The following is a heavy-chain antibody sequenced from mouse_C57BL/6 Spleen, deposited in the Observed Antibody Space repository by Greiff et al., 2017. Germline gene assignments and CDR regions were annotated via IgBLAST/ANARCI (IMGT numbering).Heavy chain of an antibody. CDR2: IDPENGDT. CDR3: ATPIAY. V-gene: IGHV14-4*01. J-gene: IGHJ3*01. CDR1: GFNIKDDD. Sequence: EVQLQQSGAELVRPGASVMLSCTASGFNIKDDDMHWVKQRPAQGLEWIGWIDPENGDTEYASKFQGKATITADTSSNTAYLQLSSLTSEDNAVYYYATPIAYWGQGTLVTVSP.